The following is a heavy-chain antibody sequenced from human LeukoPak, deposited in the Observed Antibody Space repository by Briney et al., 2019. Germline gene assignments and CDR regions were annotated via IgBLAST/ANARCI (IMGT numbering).Heavy chain of an antibody. V-gene: IGHV3-66*01. J-gene: IGHJ3*02. CDR3: ARGGSYLSAFDI. D-gene: IGHD1-26*01. CDR2: LYPEGNT. CDR1: GFSVSSEY. Sequence: PGGSLRLPCAASGFSVSSEYMDWVRQAPGKGLEWVSILYPEGNTYYTDSVKGRFSISRDNSKNTLYLQMNSLRAEDTAVYYCARGGSYLSAFDIWGQGTMVTVS.